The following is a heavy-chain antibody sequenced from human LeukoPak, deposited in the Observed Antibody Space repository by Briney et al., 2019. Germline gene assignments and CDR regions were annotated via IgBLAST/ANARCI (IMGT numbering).Heavy chain of an antibody. CDR3: ARGAYSRDGYTTLVRVQGGVRRYYFDY. D-gene: IGHD5-24*01. CDR2: INHSGST. Sequence: KTLETLSLTCAVYGGSFSGYYWSWIRQPPGKGLEWIGEINHSGSTNYNPSLKSRVTISVDTSKNQFSLKLSSVTAADTAVYYCARGAYSRDGYTTLVRVQGGVRRYYFDYWGQGTLVTVSS. CDR1: GGSFSGYY. V-gene: IGHV4-34*01. J-gene: IGHJ4*02.